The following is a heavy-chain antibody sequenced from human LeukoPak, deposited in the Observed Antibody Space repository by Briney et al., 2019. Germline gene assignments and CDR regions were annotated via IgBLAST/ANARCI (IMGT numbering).Heavy chain of an antibody. Sequence: GSVKVSCKASGYSFTSNYIHWVRQAPGQGLEWMGMIYPRDGSTSYAQRFQDRVTVTRDTSTSTVHMELSGLRSEDTAVYYCARDQEGFDYWGQGTQVTVSS. J-gene: IGHJ4*02. CDR1: GYSFTSNY. CDR2: IYPRDGST. CDR3: ARDQEGFDY. V-gene: IGHV1-46*01.